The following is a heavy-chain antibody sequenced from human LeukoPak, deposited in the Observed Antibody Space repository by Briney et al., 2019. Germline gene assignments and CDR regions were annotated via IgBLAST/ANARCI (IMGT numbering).Heavy chain of an antibody. D-gene: IGHD5-12*01. CDR3: ARDHSGYDNYFDY. V-gene: IGHV3-21*01. Sequence: GVSLRLSCAASGFTFSRYSMNWVRQAPGKGLEWVSSISSSSSYMYYGDPVKGRFTISRDNAKNSLYLQMNSLRAEDTAVYYCARDHSGYDNYFDYWGKGTLVSVSS. CDR1: GFTFSRYS. CDR2: ISSSSSYM. J-gene: IGHJ4*02.